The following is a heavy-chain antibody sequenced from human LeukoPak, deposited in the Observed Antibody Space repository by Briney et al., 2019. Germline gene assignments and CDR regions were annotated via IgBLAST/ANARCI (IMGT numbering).Heavy chain of an antibody. CDR3: AGDIGYSDSWYEFDY. D-gene: IGHD6-13*01. Sequence: SETLSLTCTVSGGSISSYYWSWIRQPPGKGLEWIGYIYYSGSTNYNPSLKSRVTISVDTSKNQFSLKLSSVTAADTAVYYCAGDIGYSDSWYEFDYWGQGTLVTVSS. J-gene: IGHJ4*02. CDR1: GGSISSYY. V-gene: IGHV4-59*01. CDR2: IYYSGST.